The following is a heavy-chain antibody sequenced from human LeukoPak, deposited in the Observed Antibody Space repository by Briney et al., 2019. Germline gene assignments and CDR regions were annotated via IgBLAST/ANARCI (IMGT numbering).Heavy chain of an antibody. J-gene: IGHJ3*02. Sequence: PSETLSLTCTVSGGSISSGSYYWSWIRQPAGKGLEWIGRFYTSGSTNYNLSLKSRVTISVDTSKNQFSLKLSSVTAADTAVYYCARAGPSDYGDLGGAFDIWGQGTMVTVSS. CDR1: GGSISSGSYY. V-gene: IGHV4-61*02. D-gene: IGHD4-17*01. CDR3: ARAGPSDYGDLGGAFDI. CDR2: FYTSGST.